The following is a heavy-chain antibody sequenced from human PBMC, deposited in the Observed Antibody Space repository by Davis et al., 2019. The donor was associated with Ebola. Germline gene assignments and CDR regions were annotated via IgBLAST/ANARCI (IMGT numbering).Heavy chain of an antibody. CDR2: IYPGDSDT. CDR1: GYSFTSYW. Sequence: GESLKISCKGSGYSFTSYWIGWVRQVPGKGLEWMGIIYPGDSDTRYSPSFQGQVTISADKSISTAYLQWSSLKASDTAMYYCARSKELRSYYYYYGMDVWGQGTTVTVSS. J-gene: IGHJ6*02. V-gene: IGHV5-51*01. CDR3: ARSKELRSYYYYYGMDV. D-gene: IGHD1-26*01.